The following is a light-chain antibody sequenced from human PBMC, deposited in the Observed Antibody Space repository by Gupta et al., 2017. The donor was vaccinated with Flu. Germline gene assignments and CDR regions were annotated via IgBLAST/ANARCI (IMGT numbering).Light chain of an antibody. Sequence: SYELTQPPSVSVSPGPTASITCSGDKLGDKYACWYQQKPGQSPVLVIYEDSKRPSGIPGRFSGSNSGNTATLTISGTQAMEEADYYCQAGDSSTAVVFGGGTKLTVL. J-gene: IGLJ2*01. CDR3: QAGDSSTAVV. V-gene: IGLV3-1*01. CDR2: EDS. CDR1: KLGDKY.